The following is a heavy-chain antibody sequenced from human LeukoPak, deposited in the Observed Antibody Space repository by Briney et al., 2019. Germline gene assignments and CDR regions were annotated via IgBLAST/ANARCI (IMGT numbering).Heavy chain of an antibody. J-gene: IGHJ4*02. CDR1: GYRFTSYW. D-gene: IGHD3-22*01. Sequence: RGGSLQISCQGSGYRFTSYWIGGVRQLPGKGLEGMGIIYPGESDTRYSPSFQRQVTISADKSISTAYLQWSSLKASDTAMYYCARQYDSSGYYHSDYWGQGTLVTVSS. CDR3: ARQYDSSGYYHSDY. CDR2: IYPGESDT. V-gene: IGHV5-51*01.